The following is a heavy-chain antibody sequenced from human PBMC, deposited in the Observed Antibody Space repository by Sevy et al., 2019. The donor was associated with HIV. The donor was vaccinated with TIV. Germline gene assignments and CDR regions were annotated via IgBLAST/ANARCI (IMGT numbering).Heavy chain of an antibody. CDR1: GFTFSSYA. J-gene: IGHJ5*02. V-gene: IGHV3-30*04. CDR3: ARDRVAYCSGGSCYSGGWFDP. CDR2: ISYDGGNK. Sequence: GGSLRLSCAASGFTFSSYAMHWVRQAPGKGLEWVAVISYDGGNKYYSDSVKGRFTITRDNSKNTPYLKMNSLKAEDTAVYSCARDRVAYCSGGSCYSGGWFDPWGQGTLVTVSS. D-gene: IGHD2-15*01.